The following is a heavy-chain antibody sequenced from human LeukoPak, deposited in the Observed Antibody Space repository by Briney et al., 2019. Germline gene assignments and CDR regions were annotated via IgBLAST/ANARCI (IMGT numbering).Heavy chain of an antibody. CDR3: ARDRELLWFGEPFTHYYYYGMDV. CDR1: GYTFTSYG. D-gene: IGHD3-10*01. V-gene: IGHV1-18*01. CDR2: ISAYNGNT. J-gene: IGHJ6*02. Sequence: WASVKVSCKASGYTFTSYGISWVRQAPGQGLEWMGWISAYNGNTNYAQKLQGRVTMTTDTSTSTAYMELRSLRSDDTAVYYCARDRELLWFGEPFTHYYYYGMDVWGQGTTVTVSS.